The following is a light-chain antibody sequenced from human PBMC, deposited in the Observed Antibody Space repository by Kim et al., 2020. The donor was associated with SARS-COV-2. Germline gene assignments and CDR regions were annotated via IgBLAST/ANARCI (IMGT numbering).Light chain of an antibody. Sequence: QAVVTQEPSLSVSPGGTVTLTCGSTTGAVASGHYPYWFQQKPGQTPRTLIYDTSNKHSWTPVRFSGSLLGGKAALTLSGAQPEDEAEYYCLLSYSGGLRLVFGGGTQLTVL. CDR3: LLSYSGGLRLV. CDR1: TGAVASGHY. CDR2: DTS. J-gene: IGLJ3*02. V-gene: IGLV7-46*01.